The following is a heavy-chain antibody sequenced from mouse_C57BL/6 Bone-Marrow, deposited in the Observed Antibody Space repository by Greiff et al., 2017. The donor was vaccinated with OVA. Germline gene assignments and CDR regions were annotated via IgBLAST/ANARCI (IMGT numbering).Heavy chain of an antibody. Sequence: QVQLQQPGAELVKPGASVKMSCKASGYTFTSYWITWVKQRPGQGLEWIGDIYPGSGSTNYDEKFKSKATLAVDTSSSTAYMQLSSLTSEDSAVYYCARIYYYGSSYGYWGQGTTLTVSS. CDR2: IYPGSGST. D-gene: IGHD1-1*01. CDR3: ARIYYYGSSYGY. CDR1: GYTFTSYW. V-gene: IGHV1-55*01. J-gene: IGHJ2*01.